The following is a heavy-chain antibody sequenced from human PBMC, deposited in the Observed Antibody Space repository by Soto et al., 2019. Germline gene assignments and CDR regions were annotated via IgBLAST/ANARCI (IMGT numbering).Heavy chain of an antibody. J-gene: IGHJ5*02. Sequence: SETLSLTCTVSGGSISSYSWSWIRHPPGKGLEWIGYIYHSGSTYYNPSLKSRVTISVDRSKTQFSLKLSSVTAADTAVYYCARVPGPWGQGTLVTVSS. CDR2: IYHSGST. CDR1: GGSISSYS. V-gene: IGHV4-30-2*01. CDR3: ARVPGP.